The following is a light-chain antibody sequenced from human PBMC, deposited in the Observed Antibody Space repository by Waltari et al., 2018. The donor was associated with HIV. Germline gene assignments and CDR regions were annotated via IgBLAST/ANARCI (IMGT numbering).Light chain of an antibody. CDR3: QSTDSGDTFAWL. J-gene: IGLJ3*02. CDR2: RDN. CDR1: SLPKTF. V-gene: IGLV3-25*03. Sequence: SYELTQPPSVSVSPGQTARIPCSGDSLPKTFTYWYQQRPGQAPVLVMFRDNERPSGIPVRFSGSTSGTTVTLTISGVQAEDEADYYCQSTDSGDTFAWLFGGGTKLTVL.